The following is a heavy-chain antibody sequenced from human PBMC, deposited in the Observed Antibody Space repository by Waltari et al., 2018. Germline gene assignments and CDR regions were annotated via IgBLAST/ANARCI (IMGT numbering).Heavy chain of an antibody. Sequence: EVQLVESGGGLVQPGGSLRLSCAASGFTYSSYSMNWVRQAPWKGLEWVSYISSSSSTVYHADSVMGRLSISRNNANISLFLQMTSMRAEDPAVYYCASAKWSDAFDIWGQGTMVTVSS. J-gene: IGHJ3*02. CDR3: ASAKWSDAFDI. CDR2: ISSSSSTV. CDR1: GFTYSSYS. D-gene: IGHD2-15*01. V-gene: IGHV3-48*01.